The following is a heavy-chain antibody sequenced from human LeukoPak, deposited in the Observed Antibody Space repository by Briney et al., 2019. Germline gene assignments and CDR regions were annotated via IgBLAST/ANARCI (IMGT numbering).Heavy chain of an antibody. CDR1: GGSISSYY. V-gene: IGHV4-4*07. CDR2: IYTSGST. CDR3: ARMGMVRAKPTYYYYYYMDV. D-gene: IGHD3-10*01. J-gene: IGHJ6*03. Sequence: PSETLSLTCTVSGGSISSYYWSWIRQPAGKGLEWIGRIYTSGSTNYTPSLKSRATISVDTSKNQFSLKLSSVTAADTAVYYCARMGMVRAKPTYYYYYYMDVWGKGTTVTISS.